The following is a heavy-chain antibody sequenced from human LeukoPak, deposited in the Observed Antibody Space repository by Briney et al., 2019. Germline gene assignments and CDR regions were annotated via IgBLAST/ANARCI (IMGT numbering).Heavy chain of an antibody. Sequence: GGSLRLSCAASGFTFSRYAMSWVRQAPGKGLEWVSAISGSGGSTYYADSVKGRFTISRDNSKNTLYLQMNSLRAEDTAVYYCAKTQLTYYDFWSGYYAPSWGQGTLVTVSS. D-gene: IGHD3-3*01. J-gene: IGHJ5*02. V-gene: IGHV3-23*01. CDR3: AKTQLTYYDFWSGYYAPS. CDR1: GFTFSRYA. CDR2: ISGSGGST.